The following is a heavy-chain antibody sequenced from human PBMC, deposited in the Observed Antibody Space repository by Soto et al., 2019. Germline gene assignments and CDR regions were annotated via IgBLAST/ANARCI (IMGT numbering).Heavy chain of an antibody. Sequence: EVQLVESGGGLVQPGGSLRLSCAASGFTFSSYEMNWVRQAPGKRLEWVSYISSSGSTIYYIDSVKGRFTISRDNAKNSLYLQMNTLRAEDTAVYYCARGGIAVGGWGNVDYWGQGTLISVSS. J-gene: IGHJ4*02. CDR1: GFTFSSYE. CDR3: ARGGIAVGGWGNVDY. CDR2: ISSSGSTI. V-gene: IGHV3-48*03. D-gene: IGHD6-19*01.